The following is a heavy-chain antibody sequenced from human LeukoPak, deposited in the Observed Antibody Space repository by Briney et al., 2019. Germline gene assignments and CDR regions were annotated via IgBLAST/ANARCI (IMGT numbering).Heavy chain of an antibody. Sequence: GGSLRLSCAASGFTFSSYGMHWVRQAPGKGLEWVAVISYDGRNKYYADSVKGRFTISRDNSKNTLYLQMNSLRVEDTAVYYCAKDLSPFGFYYYYGMDVWGQGTTVTVSS. J-gene: IGHJ6*02. V-gene: IGHV3-30*18. CDR3: AKDLSPFGFYYYYGMDV. CDR1: GFTFSSYG. D-gene: IGHD3-10*01. CDR2: ISYDGRNK.